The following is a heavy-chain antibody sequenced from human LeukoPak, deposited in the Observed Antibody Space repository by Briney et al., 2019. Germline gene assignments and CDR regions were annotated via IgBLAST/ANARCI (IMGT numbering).Heavy chain of an antibody. Sequence: SETLSLTCTVSDGSISSSSYYWGWIRQPPGKGLEWIGSIYYSGSTYYNPSLKSRVTISVDTSKNQFSLKLSSVTAADTAVYYCARAPRGRGVIHWFDPWGQGTLVTVSS. CDR2: IYYSGST. J-gene: IGHJ5*02. V-gene: IGHV4-39*07. CDR1: DGSISSSSYY. CDR3: ARAPRGRGVIHWFDP. D-gene: IGHD3-10*01.